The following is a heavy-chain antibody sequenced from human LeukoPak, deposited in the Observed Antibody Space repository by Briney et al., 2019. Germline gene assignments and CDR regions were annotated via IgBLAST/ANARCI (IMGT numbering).Heavy chain of an antibody. CDR1: GGTFSSYA. D-gene: IGHD3-3*01. V-gene: IGHV1-3*01. CDR2: INAGNGNT. Sequence: ASVKVSCKASGGTFSSYAISWVRQAPGQGLEWMGWINAGNGNTKYSQKFQGRVTITRDTSASTAYMELSSLRSEDTAVYYCARDDQYYDFWSGYRNWFDPWGQGTLVTVSS. J-gene: IGHJ5*02. CDR3: ARDDQYYDFWSGYRNWFDP.